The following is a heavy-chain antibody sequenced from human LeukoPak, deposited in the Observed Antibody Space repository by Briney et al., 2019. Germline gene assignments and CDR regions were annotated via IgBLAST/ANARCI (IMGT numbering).Heavy chain of an antibody. V-gene: IGHV3-11*01. J-gene: IGHJ4*02. Sequence: GGSLRLSCAASGFTFSDYYMSWIRQAPGKGLEWVSYISYSGRTIYYADSVRGRFTISRDKAKNSLYLEMKSLRAEDTAVYYCAGSYDSSGFADNWGQGTLVTVSS. CDR3: AGSYDSSGFADN. D-gene: IGHD3-22*01. CDR2: ISYSGRTI. CDR1: GFTFSDYY.